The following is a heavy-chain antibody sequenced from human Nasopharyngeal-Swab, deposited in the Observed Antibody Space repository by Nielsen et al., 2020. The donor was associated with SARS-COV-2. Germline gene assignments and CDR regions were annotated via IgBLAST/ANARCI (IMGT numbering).Heavy chain of an antibody. Sequence: GGSLRLSCAASGFTLSSYAMHWVRQAPGKGLEWVAVISYDGSNKYYADSVKGRFTISRDNSKNTLYLQMNSLRAEDTAVYYCAKDAHGYSYGRGVDYWGQGTLVTVSS. V-gene: IGHV3-30-3*01. D-gene: IGHD5-18*01. CDR1: GFTLSSYA. CDR2: ISYDGSNK. J-gene: IGHJ4*02. CDR3: AKDAHGYSYGRGVDY.